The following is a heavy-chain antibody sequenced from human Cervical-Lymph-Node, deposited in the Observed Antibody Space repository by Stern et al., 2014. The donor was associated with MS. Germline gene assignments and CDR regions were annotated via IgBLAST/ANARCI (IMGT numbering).Heavy chain of an antibody. CDR2: IYSVAST. D-gene: IGHD4-17*01. Sequence: EVQLVESGGGFIQPGGSLRLSCAASGFTVSSNYMSWVRQAPGKGLEWVSVIYSVASTCYADSVKGRFTISRDNSKNTLYLQMNSLRAEDTAVYYCARSSPNCGDYYNWFDPWGQGTLVTVSS. CDR1: GFTVSSNY. J-gene: IGHJ5*02. CDR3: ARSSPNCGDYYNWFDP. V-gene: IGHV3-53*01.